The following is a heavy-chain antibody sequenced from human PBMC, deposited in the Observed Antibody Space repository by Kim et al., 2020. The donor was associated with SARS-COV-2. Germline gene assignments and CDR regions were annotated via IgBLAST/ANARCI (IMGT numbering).Heavy chain of an antibody. V-gene: IGHV3-23*01. J-gene: IGHJ6*02. Sequence: GGSLRLSCAASGFTFSSYAMSWVRQAPGKGLEWVSAISGSGGSTYYADSVKGRFTISRDNSKNTLYLQMNSLRAEDTAVYYCAKDPVPKYGDYYYYYGMDVWGQGTTVTVSS. D-gene: IGHD4-17*01. CDR2: ISGSGGST. CDR3: AKDPVPKYGDYYYYYGMDV. CDR1: GFTFSSYA.